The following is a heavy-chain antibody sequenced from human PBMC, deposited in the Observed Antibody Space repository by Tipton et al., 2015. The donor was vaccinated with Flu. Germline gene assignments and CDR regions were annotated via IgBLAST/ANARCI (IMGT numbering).Heavy chain of an antibody. Sequence: SGFTFSSYGMHWVRQAPGKGLEWVAVIWYDGSNKYYADSVKGRFTISRDNSKNTLYLQMSSLRAEDTAVYYCARDSLSVGYFDYWGQGTLVTVSS. CDR3: ARDSLSVGYFDY. CDR2: IWYDGSNK. V-gene: IGHV3-33*01. CDR1: GFTFSSYG. D-gene: IGHD6-25*01. J-gene: IGHJ4*02.